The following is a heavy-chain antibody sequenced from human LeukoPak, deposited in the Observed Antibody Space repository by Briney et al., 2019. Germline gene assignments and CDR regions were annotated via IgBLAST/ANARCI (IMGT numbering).Heavy chain of an antibody. D-gene: IGHD2-15*01. J-gene: IGHJ5*02. Sequence: PGGSLRLSCAASGFTFSSYEMNWVRQAPGKGLEWVSYISGSGSTIYYADSVKGRFTISRDNAKNSPYLQMNSLRAEDTAVYYCARGPEGYCSGGSCYGGWFDPWGQGTLVTVSS. CDR1: GFTFSSYE. V-gene: IGHV3-48*03. CDR2: ISGSGSTI. CDR3: ARGPEGYCSGGSCYGGWFDP.